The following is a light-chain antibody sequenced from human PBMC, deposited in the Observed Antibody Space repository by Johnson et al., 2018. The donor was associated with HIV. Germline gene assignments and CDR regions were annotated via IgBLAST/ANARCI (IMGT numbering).Light chain of an antibody. CDR2: VDN. J-gene: IGLJ1*01. CDR3: GTWDSSLSGV. V-gene: IGLV1-51*01. Sequence: QSVLTQPPSVSAAPGQKVTISCSGSSSNIGNNYVSWYQHLPGTAPKLLIYVDNKRPSGIPDRFSGSKSATSATLGITGLQTGDEADYYCGTWDSSLSGVFGTGTKVTVL. CDR1: SSNIGNNY.